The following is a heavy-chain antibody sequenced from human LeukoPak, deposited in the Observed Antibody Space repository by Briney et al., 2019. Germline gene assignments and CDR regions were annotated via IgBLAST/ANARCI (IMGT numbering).Heavy chain of an antibody. D-gene: IGHD3-22*01. CDR1: GITLSNYD. Sequence: GGSLRLSCAGSGITLSNYDMSWDRPAPGKGLKWVADTSDRGSRTTHADPVKGPFTISTAHPKNTLYLQMHNPRDEDTSVYFCAKRGVEIRVILVGFHKEAYYFDSWGQGALVTVSS. J-gene: IGHJ4*02. CDR2: TSDRGSRT. V-gene: IGHV3-23*01. CDR3: AKRGVEIRVILVGFHKEAYYFDS.